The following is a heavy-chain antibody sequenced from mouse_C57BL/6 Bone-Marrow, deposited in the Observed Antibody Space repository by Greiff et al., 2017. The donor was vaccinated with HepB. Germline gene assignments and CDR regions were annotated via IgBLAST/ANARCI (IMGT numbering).Heavy chain of an antibody. CDR3: AREGVTTDY. CDR1: GFTFSSYA. V-gene: IGHV5-4*01. CDR2: ISDGGSYT. J-gene: IGHJ2*01. D-gene: IGHD2-2*01. Sequence: EVQLVESGGGLVKPGGSLKLSCAASGFTFSSYAMSWVRQTPEKRLEWVATISDGGSYTYYPDNVKGRFTISRDNAKNNLYLQMSHLKSEDTAMYYCAREGVTTDYWGQGTTLTVSS.